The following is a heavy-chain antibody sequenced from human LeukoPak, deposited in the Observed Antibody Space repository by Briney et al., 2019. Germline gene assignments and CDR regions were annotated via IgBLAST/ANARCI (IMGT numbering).Heavy chain of an antibody. V-gene: IGHV3-30*03. J-gene: IGHJ4*02. Sequence: GGSLRLSCAASGFTFSSYGMHWVRQAPGKGLEWVAVISYDGRNKYDADSVKGRFTISRDNAKNSLYLQMNSLRAEDTAVYYCARGISLSYWGQGTLVTVSS. CDR2: ISYDGRNK. CDR1: GFTFSSYG. CDR3: ARGISLSY.